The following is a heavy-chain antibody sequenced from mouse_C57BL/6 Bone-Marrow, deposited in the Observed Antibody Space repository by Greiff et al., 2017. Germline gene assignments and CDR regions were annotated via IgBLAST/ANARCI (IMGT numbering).Heavy chain of an antibody. CDR1: GFNIKDDY. D-gene: IGHD1-1*01. Sequence: EVKLQESGAELVRPGASVKLSCTASGFNIKDDYMHWVKQRPEQGLEWIGWIDPGNGDTEYASKFQGKATITADTSSNTAYLQLSSLTSEDTAVYYCTHYYFGSYYFDYWGQGTTLTVSS. CDR2: IDPGNGDT. V-gene: IGHV14-4*01. CDR3: THYYFGSYYFDY. J-gene: IGHJ2*01.